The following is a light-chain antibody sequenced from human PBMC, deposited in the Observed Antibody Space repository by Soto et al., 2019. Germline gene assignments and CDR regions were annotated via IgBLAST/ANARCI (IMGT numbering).Light chain of an antibody. CDR3: QQYNNWPPQIT. Sequence: EIVLTQSPGTLSLSPGERATLSCRTSQSVNNNYLAWYQQKPGQAPRLLIYGASTRATGLPARFSGNGSGTEFTLTISSLQSEDFAVYYCQQYNNWPPQITFGQGTRLEI. CDR1: QSVNNN. J-gene: IGKJ5*01. V-gene: IGKV3-15*01. CDR2: GAS.